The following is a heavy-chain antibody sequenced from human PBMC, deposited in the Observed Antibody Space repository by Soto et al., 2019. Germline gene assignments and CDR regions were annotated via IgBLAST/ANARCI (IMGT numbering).Heavy chain of an antibody. Sequence: SETLSLTCTVSGGSISSYYWSWIRQPPGKGLEWVGYIYYSGSTNYNPSLKSRVTISVDTSKNQFSLKLSSVTAADTAVYYCARHADYDILTGYYSDYYYGMDVWGQGTTVTVSS. CDR3: ARHADYDILTGYYSDYYYGMDV. CDR2: IYYSGST. V-gene: IGHV4-59*08. J-gene: IGHJ6*02. CDR1: GGSISSYY. D-gene: IGHD3-9*01.